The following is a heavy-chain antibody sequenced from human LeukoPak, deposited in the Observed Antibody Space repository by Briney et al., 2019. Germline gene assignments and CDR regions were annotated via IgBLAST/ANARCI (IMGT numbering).Heavy chain of an antibody. V-gene: IGHV3-30*04. CDR3: ARDPLQMATITRTFDY. J-gene: IGHJ4*02. CDR2: ISYDGSNK. D-gene: IGHD5-24*01. Sequence: GGSLRLSCAASGFTFSSYAMHWVRQAPGKGLEWVAVISYDGSNKYYADSVKGRFTISRDNSKNTLYLQTNSLRAEDTAVYYCARDPLQMATITRTFDYWGQGTLVTVSS. CDR1: GFTFSSYA.